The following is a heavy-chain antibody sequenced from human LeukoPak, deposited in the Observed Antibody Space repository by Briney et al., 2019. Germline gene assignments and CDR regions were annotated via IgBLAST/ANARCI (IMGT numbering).Heavy chain of an antibody. CDR1: GYTFTTYD. J-gene: IGHJ4*02. Sequence: ASVKVSCKASGYTFTTYDINWVRQATGQGLESMGWMNPNSGYTGYAQKFQGRVTITRDTSISTAYMELSSLRSEDTAVYYCARVAGSIDYWGQGTLVTVSS. V-gene: IGHV1-8*03. CDR2: MNPNSGYT. D-gene: IGHD6-19*01. CDR3: ARVAGSIDY.